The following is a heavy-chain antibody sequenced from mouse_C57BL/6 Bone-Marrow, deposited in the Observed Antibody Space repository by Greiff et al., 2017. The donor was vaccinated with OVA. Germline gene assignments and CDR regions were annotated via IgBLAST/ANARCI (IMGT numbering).Heavy chain of an antibody. CDR1: GFTFSDFY. CDR3: ARDAMDY. CDR2: SRNKANDYTT. Sequence: EVQLVESGGGLVQSGRSLRLSCATSGFTFSDFYMEWVRQAPGKGLEWIAASRNKANDYTTEYSASVKGRFIVSRDTSQSILYLQMNALRAEDTAIYYCARDAMDYWGQGTSVTVSS. J-gene: IGHJ4*01. V-gene: IGHV7-1*01.